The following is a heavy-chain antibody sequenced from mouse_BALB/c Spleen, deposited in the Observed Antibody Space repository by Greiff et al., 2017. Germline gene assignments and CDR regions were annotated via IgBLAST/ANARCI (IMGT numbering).Heavy chain of an antibody. J-gene: IGHJ4*01. Sequence: EVKLVESGGGLVQPGGSMKLSCVASGFTFSNYWMNWVRQSPEKGLEWVAEIRLKSNNYATHYAESVKGRFTISRDDSKSSVYLQMNNLRAEDTGIYYCTRAMITTHYAMDYWGQGTSVTVSS. CDR1: GFTFSNYW. D-gene: IGHD2-4*01. CDR3: TRAMITTHYAMDY. CDR2: IRLKSNNYAT. V-gene: IGHV6-6*02.